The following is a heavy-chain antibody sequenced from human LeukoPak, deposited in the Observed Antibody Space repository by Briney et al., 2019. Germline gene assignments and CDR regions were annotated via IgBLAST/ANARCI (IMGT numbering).Heavy chain of an antibody. J-gene: IGHJ5*02. D-gene: IGHD6-19*01. Sequence: GRSLRLSCAASGFTFNTYGMHWVRQAPGKGLEWVAVISYDGSNKYYADSVKGRFTISRDSSKNTLYLQMNSLRAEDTAVYYCAKDRRLSAVAGTAPLLFDPWGQGTLVTVSS. CDR2: ISYDGSNK. V-gene: IGHV3-30*18. CDR3: AKDRRLSAVAGTAPLLFDP. CDR1: GFTFNTYG.